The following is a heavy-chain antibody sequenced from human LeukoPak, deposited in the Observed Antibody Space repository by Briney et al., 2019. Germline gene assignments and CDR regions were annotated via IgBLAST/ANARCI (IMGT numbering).Heavy chain of an antibody. Sequence: QSGGSLRLSCAASGFTFSSYAMSWVRQAPGKGLEWVSAISGSGGSTYYADSVKGRFTISRDNSKNTLYLQMNSLRAEDTAVYYCAKAASRIAAVGTFAYHYYYMDVWGKGTTVTVSS. CDR2: ISGSGGST. D-gene: IGHD6-13*01. CDR3: AKAASRIAAVGTFAYHYYYMDV. CDR1: GFTFSSYA. V-gene: IGHV3-23*01. J-gene: IGHJ6*03.